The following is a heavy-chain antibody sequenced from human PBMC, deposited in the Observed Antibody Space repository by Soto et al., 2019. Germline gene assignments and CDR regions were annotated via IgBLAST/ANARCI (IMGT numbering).Heavy chain of an antibody. CDR2: ISYDGSNK. CDR3: AKDQLCCTGESFYGMDV. Sequence: GGSLRLSCAASGFTFSSYGMHWVRQAPGKGLEWVAVISYDGSNKYYADSVKGRFTISRDNSKNTLYLQMNSLRAEDTAVYYCAKDQLCCTGESFYGMDVWGQGTTATVSS. D-gene: IGHD2-8*01. V-gene: IGHV3-30*18. CDR1: GFTFSSYG. J-gene: IGHJ6*02.